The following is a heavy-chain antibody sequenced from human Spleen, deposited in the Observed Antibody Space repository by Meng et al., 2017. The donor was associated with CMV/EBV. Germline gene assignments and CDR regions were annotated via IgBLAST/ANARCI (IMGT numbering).Heavy chain of an antibody. CDR3: ARAFGRPGDC. J-gene: IGHJ4*02. V-gene: IGHV3-21*01. Sequence: LSCAASGFTFSNYSMHWVRQAPGKGLEWVSSISSASSRIHYADSLRGRFTISRDNAKNSVFLQMNSLRAEDTAVYYCARAFGRPGDCWGQGTLVTVSS. CDR2: ISSASSRI. D-gene: IGHD3-16*01. CDR1: GFTFSNYS.